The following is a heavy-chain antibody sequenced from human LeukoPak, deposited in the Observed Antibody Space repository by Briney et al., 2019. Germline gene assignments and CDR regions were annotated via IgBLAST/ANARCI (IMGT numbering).Heavy chain of an antibody. CDR3: ARDPGPYGDYMDV. CDR1: GFTFSNYA. J-gene: IGHJ6*03. Sequence: GGSLRLSCAASGFTFSNYAMHWVRQAPGKGLEWVAVRSYDGSNKYYADSVKGRFTISRDNSKNTLYLQMNSLRVEDTAVYYCARDPGPYGDYMDVWAKGTTVTVSS. CDR2: RSYDGSNK. D-gene: IGHD1-1*01. V-gene: IGHV3-30*04.